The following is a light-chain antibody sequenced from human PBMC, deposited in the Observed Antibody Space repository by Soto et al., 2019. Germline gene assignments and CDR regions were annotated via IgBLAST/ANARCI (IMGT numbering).Light chain of an antibody. CDR1: QSVSSSY. CDR3: QQYGSSPRT. V-gene: IGKV3-20*01. Sequence: EIVLTQSPGTLSLSPGERATLSCRASQSVSSSYLAWYQQKPGQAPRLLIYGASSRATGIPDRFSGSGSGTDFTLTISRLEPEYFAVYYCQQYGSSPRTFGQGKNMEIK. J-gene: IGKJ1*01. CDR2: GAS.